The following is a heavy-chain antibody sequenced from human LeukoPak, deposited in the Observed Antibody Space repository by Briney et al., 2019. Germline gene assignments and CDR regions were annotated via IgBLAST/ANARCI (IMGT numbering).Heavy chain of an antibody. D-gene: IGHD6-19*01. CDR2: INADVAVT. CDR1: GFTFSKYW. J-gene: IGHJ4*02. Sequence: PGGSLRLSCAAAGFTFSKYWMLSVRQAPGKGLECDSRINADVAVTTYADSVKGRFTVSRDNADNTMFLQMDSVRDEDTAVYYCATKQWLAPPPDSWGQGTPVTVSS. V-gene: IGHV3-74*01. CDR3: ATKQWLAPPPDS.